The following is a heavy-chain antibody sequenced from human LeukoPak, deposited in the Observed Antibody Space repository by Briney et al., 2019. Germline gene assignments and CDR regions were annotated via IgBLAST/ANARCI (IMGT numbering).Heavy chain of an antibody. V-gene: IGHV3-33*01. CDR2: IWYDGSNL. CDR1: GFPFSSYG. D-gene: IGHD3-10*01. CDR3: ARDKNYYGSGSPSLDAFDI. J-gene: IGHJ3*02. Sequence: GGSLRLSCAASGFPFSSYGMHWVRQAPGKGLEWVALIWYDGSNLYYADSVKGRFTISTDSSKNTLYLHMNSLRAEDTAVYYCARDKNYYGSGSPSLDAFDIWGQGTMVTVSS.